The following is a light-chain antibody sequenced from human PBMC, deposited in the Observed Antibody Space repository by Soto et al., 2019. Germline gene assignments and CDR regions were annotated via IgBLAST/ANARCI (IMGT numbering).Light chain of an antibody. J-gene: IGKJ2*01. CDR2: GAS. CDR3: QQYDSWPPYT. Sequence: EIVMTLSPAILSVSPGERATLSCRASQSISINLAWYQQKLGQAPRLLIYGASTRATDIPARFSGSGSGTEFTLTISSLQSEDFAIYYCQQYDSWPPYTFGQGTKVEIK. V-gene: IGKV3-15*01. CDR1: QSISIN.